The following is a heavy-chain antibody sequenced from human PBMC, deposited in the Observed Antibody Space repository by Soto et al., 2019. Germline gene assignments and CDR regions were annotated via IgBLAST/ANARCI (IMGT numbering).Heavy chain of an antibody. CDR3: ARDLPEDIVVVPAAITLDV. CDR2: ISAYNGNT. Sequence: ASVKVSCKASGYTFTSYGISWVRQAPGQGLERMGWISAYNGNTNYAQKLQGRVTMTTDTSTSTAYMELRSLRSDDTAVYYCARDLPEDIVVVPAAITLDVWGKGTTVTVSS. V-gene: IGHV1-18*01. CDR1: GYTFTSYG. D-gene: IGHD2-2*01. J-gene: IGHJ6*04.